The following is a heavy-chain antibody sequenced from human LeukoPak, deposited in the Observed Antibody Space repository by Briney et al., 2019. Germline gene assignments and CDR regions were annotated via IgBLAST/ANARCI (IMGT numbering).Heavy chain of an antibody. Sequence: GGSLRLSCAASGFTFSSYWMSWVRQAPGKGLEWVANIKQDGSEKYYADSVKGRFTISRDNSKNTLYLQMNSLRAEDTAVYYCARGIQLWFPFDYWGQGTLVTVSS. V-gene: IGHV3-7*01. CDR3: ARGIQLWFPFDY. CDR2: IKQDGSEK. J-gene: IGHJ4*02. CDR1: GFTFSSYW. D-gene: IGHD5-18*01.